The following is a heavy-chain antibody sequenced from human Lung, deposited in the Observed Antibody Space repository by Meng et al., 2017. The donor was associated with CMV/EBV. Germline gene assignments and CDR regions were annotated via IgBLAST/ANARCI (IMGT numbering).Heavy chain of an antibody. CDR3: ARSSRADRYDAFDI. Sequence: ASVKVSCKASGYTFTGYYMHRVRQAPGQGLEWMGWINPNSGGTNYAQKFQGRVTMTRDTSISTAYMELSRLRSDDTAVYYCARSSRADRYDAFDIWGQGTMVTVSS. D-gene: IGHD2-2*01. CDR2: INPNSGGT. J-gene: IGHJ3*02. CDR1: GYTFTGYY. V-gene: IGHV1-2*02.